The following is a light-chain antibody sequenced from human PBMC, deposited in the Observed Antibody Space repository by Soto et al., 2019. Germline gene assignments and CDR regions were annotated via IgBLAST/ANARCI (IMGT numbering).Light chain of an antibody. J-gene: IGKJ4*01. Sequence: DIQMAESPSILSASVGDRVTITCRASQAISTYLAWYQQTSGKAPKLLISAASTLQRGVPSRFRGSGSGTQFTLTISSLQPEDFATYYCQQLNAYPLTLGGGTKVDI. CDR1: QAISTY. CDR2: AAS. V-gene: IGKV1-9*01. CDR3: QQLNAYPLT.